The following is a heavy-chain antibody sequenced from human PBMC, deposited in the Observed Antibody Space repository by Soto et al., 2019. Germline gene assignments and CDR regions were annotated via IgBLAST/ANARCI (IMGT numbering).Heavy chain of an antibody. CDR3: ASSDVVVVPAAIRGNYGMDV. CDR2: IIPIFGTA. V-gene: IGHV1-69*13. D-gene: IGHD2-2*02. J-gene: IGHJ6*02. CDR1: GGTFSSYA. Sequence: ASVKVSCKASGGTFSSYAISGVRQAPGQGLEWMGGIIPIFGTANYAQKFQGRVTITADESTSTAYMELSSLRSEDTAVYYCASSDVVVVPAAIRGNYGMDVWGQGTTVTVSS.